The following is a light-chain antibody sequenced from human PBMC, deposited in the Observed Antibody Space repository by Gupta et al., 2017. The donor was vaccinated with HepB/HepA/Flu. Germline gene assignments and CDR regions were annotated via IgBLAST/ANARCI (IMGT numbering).Light chain of an antibody. CDR2: RNN. CDR3: AAWDDSLSGPV. CDR1: SSNIGSNY. V-gene: IGLV1-47*01. Sequence: QSVLTQPPSASGTPGQRVTISCSGSSSNIGSNYVYWYQQPPGTAPTLLIYRNNQRPSGVPDRCSGSKSGTTASLAISGLRSEDEADYYCAAWDDSLSGPVFGGGTKLTVL. J-gene: IGLJ2*01.